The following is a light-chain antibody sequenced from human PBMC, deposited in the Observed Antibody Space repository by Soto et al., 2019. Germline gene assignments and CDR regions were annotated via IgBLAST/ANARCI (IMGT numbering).Light chain of an antibody. CDR1: HTINHW. Sequence: DVQMTQSPSTLSASIGDRVTITCRAGHTINHWLAWYQQKPGEAPKLLISDASTLATGVPSRFSGDGSGTEFTLTISSLQPEDFATYFCHQYGASFPCTFGQGTKLEIK. CDR3: HQYGASFPCT. CDR2: DAS. J-gene: IGKJ2*02. V-gene: IGKV1-5*01.